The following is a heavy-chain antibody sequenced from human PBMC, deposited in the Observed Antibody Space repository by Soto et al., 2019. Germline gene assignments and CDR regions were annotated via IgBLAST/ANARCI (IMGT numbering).Heavy chain of an antibody. CDR3: ARLRIAAADYYYYYMDV. V-gene: IGHV4-59*08. CDR1: GASISSYY. Sequence: SETLSLTCTVSGASISSYYWSWIRQPPGKGLEWIGYIYYSGSTSYNPSLKSRVTISVDTSKNQFSLKLSSVTAADTAVYYCARLRIAAADYYYYYMDVWGKGTTVTVSS. J-gene: IGHJ6*03. D-gene: IGHD6-13*01. CDR2: IYYSGST.